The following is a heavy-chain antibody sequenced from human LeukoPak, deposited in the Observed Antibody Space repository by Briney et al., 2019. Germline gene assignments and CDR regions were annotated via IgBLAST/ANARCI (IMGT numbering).Heavy chain of an antibody. CDR2: IYYSGST. D-gene: IGHD2/OR15-2a*01. J-gene: IGHJ4*02. CDR1: GGSISSSSYY. Sequence: SETLSLTCTVSGGSISSSSYYWGWIRQPPGKGLEWIGSIYYSGSTYYNPSLKSRVTISVDTSKNQFSLKLSSVTAADTAVYYCARDLVLSLYYFDYWGQGTLVTVSS. CDR3: ARDLVLSLYYFDY. V-gene: IGHV4-39*07.